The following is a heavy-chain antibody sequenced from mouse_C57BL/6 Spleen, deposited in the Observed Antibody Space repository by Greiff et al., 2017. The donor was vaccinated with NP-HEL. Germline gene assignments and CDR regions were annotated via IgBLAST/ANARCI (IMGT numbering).Heavy chain of an antibody. V-gene: IGHV3-6*01. D-gene: IGHD4-1*01. J-gene: IGHJ1*03. CDR2: ISYDGSN. CDR1: GYSITSGYY. Sequence: VQLQQSGPGLVKPSQSLSLTCSVTGYSITSGYYWNWIRQFPGNNLEWMGYISYDGSNNYNPSLKNRISITRDTSKNQFFLKLNSVTTEDTATYYCARDWGTGTGYFDVWGTGTTVTVSS. CDR3: ARDWGTGTGYFDV.